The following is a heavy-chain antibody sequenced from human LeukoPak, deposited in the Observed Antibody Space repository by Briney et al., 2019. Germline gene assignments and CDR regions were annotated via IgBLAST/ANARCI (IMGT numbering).Heavy chain of an antibody. CDR1: GFTFSSYA. CDR3: VRVRSGTYEF. Sequence: GGSLRLSCAASGFTFSSYAMSWVRQAPGKGLEWVSGISGSGDRTYYADSVKGRITIARDNSKNTLYLQMNSLRAEDTAVYYCVRVRSGTYEFWGQGALVTVSS. V-gene: IGHV3-23*01. CDR2: ISGSGDRT. D-gene: IGHD1-26*01. J-gene: IGHJ4*02.